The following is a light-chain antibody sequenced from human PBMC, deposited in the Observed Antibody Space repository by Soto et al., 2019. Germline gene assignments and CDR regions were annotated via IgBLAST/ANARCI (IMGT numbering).Light chain of an antibody. CDR3: RSHTPTNPRYIA. J-gene: IGLJ1*01. CDR1: SSHVCGYNY. V-gene: IGLV2-14*03. CDR2: DVS. Sequence: HSSLTQPTSVSGSPGQSITLSFTGTSSHVCGYNYVSWYQHHPGKPTKLMLFDVSNRPSGVSHRFSGSKSGNTASLTISGLQPEDEADSSCRSHTPTNPRYIAFGPGTKVPV.